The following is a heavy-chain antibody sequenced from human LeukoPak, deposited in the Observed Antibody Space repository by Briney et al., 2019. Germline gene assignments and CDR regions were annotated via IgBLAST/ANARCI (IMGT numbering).Heavy chain of an antibody. CDR3: ARGPTGTTFLDY. CDR2: INPNSGGT. D-gene: IGHD1-1*01. V-gene: IGHV1-2*02. J-gene: IGHJ4*02. Sequence: ASVKVSSKASGYTFTGYYMHWVRQAPGQGLEWMGWINPNSGGTNYAQKFQGRVTMTRDTSISTAYKELSRLRSDDTAVYYCARGPTGTTFLDYWGQGTLVTVSS. CDR1: GYTFTGYY.